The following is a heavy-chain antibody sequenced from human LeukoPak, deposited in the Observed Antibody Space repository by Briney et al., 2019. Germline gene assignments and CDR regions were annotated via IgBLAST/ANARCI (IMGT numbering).Heavy chain of an antibody. CDR2: IYYRGST. Sequence: SETLSHTCTVSGGSISGYYWSWIRQPPGKGLEWIGYIYYRGSTNYNPSLMSRASISVDTSKNQFSLKLSSVTAADTAVYYCANKRNTAPYYFDYWGQGTLVTVSS. D-gene: IGHD5-18*01. CDR1: GGSISGYY. J-gene: IGHJ4*02. V-gene: IGHV4-59*12. CDR3: ANKRNTAPYYFDY.